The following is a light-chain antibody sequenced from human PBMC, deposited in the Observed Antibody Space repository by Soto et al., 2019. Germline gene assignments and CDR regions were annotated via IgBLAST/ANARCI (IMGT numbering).Light chain of an antibody. CDR3: QQYNSYST. CDR1: HSISSW. V-gene: IGKV1-5*01. J-gene: IGKJ1*01. CDR2: AAS. Sequence: DIHMTESPSTLSASVGDRVNITCRASHSISSWLAWYQQKPGKAPKLLIYAASSLQSGVPSRFSGSGSGTDFTLTISSLQPEDFATYYCQQYNSYSTFGQGTKXXIK.